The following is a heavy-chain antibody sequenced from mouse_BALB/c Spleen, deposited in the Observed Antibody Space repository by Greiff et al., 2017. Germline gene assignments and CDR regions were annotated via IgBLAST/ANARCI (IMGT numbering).Heavy chain of an antibody. CDR1: GYTFTSYY. Sequence: QVQLQQPGAELVKPGASVKLSCKASGYTFTSYYMYWVKQRPGQGLEWIGGINPSNGGTNFNEKFKSKATLTVDKSSSTAYMQLSSLTSEDSAVYYCTSGELHSMDYWGQGTSVTVSS. CDR2: INPSNGGT. D-gene: IGHD1-1*01. V-gene: IGHV1S81*02. CDR3: TSGELHSMDY. J-gene: IGHJ4*01.